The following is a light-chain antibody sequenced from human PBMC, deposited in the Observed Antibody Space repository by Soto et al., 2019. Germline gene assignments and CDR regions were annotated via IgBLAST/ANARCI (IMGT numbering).Light chain of an antibody. CDR3: QQYNNWPRT. V-gene: IGKV3-15*01. J-gene: IGKJ1*01. Sequence: EIVMTQSPATLSVSPGERATLSCRASQSVSSNLAWYQQKPGQAPRLLIYGASTRATGIPARFSGSGSGTEFTLTISSLQSDVFAVYYCQQYNNWPRTFGQGTNVDIK. CDR2: GAS. CDR1: QSVSSN.